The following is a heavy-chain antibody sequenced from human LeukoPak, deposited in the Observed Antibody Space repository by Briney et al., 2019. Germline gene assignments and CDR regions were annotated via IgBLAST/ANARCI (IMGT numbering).Heavy chain of an antibody. D-gene: IGHD3-3*01. Sequence: GGSLRLSCAASGFTFSSYWMHWVRQVPGKGLVWVSRITNDGSSTAHADSVKGRLPISRDNAKNTLYLQMNSLRAEDTAVYYCARGGRSLDYWGQGTLVTVSS. V-gene: IGHV3-74*01. CDR1: GFTFSSYW. CDR2: ITNDGSST. J-gene: IGHJ4*02. CDR3: ARGGRSLDY.